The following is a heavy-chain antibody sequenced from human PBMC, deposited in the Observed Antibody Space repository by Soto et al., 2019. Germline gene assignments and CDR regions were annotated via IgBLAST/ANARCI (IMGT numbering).Heavy chain of an antibody. Sequence: ASVKVSCKASGYTFTSYGISWVRQAPGQGLERMGWISAYNGNTNYAQKLQGRVTMTTDTSTSTAYMELRSLRSDDTAVYFCAREWGYFYDCSGYRLGAFDIWGQGTMVTGSS. CDR2: ISAYNGNT. D-gene: IGHD3-22*01. J-gene: IGHJ3*02. CDR3: AREWGYFYDCSGYRLGAFDI. V-gene: IGHV1-18*01. CDR1: GYTFTSYG.